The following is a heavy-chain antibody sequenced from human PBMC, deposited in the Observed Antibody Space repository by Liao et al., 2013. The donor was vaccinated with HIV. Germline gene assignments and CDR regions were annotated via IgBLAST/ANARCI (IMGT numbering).Heavy chain of an antibody. J-gene: IGHJ1*01. CDR1: GGSFTGYH. CDR2: INHRGSS. D-gene: IGHD5-18*01. Sequence: QVQLLQRGAGLLKPSETLSLICAVSGGSFTGYHWSWIRQPPGKGLEWIGEINHRGSSNYNPSLKSRVSISVDTSKNQFSLKMRSVTAADTAVYYCARRGYTYGSLYFQHWGQGTLVTVSS. V-gene: IGHV4-34*01. CDR3: ARRGYTYGSLYFQH.